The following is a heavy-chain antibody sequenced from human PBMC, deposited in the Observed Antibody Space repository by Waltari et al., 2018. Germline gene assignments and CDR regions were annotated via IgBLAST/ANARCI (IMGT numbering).Heavy chain of an antibody. Sequence: QVQLVQSGAEVKKPGASLKVSCKASGYTFTGYYMHWVRPAPGHGIEWMGRSNTNRGGTKYAKKLKGRVTMTRDTSISTAYMELSRLRSDDTAVYYCARVAYYYDSSGYFRGFDPWGQGTLVTVSS. CDR1: GYTFTGYY. J-gene: IGHJ5*02. CDR3: ARVAYYYDSSGYFRGFDP. CDR2: SNTNRGGT. V-gene: IGHV1-2*06. D-gene: IGHD3-22*01.